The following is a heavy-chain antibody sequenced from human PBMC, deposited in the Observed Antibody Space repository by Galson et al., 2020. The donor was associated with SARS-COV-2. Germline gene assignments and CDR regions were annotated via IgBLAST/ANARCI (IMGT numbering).Heavy chain of an antibody. CDR3: AKDKGGYDSPWFDS. V-gene: IGHV3-30*18. D-gene: IGHD5-18*01. CDR1: GFTFSNYG. CDR2: TSYDGGTK. J-gene: IGHJ5*01. Sequence: GGSLRLSCAASGFTFSNYGMHWVRQAPGKGLEWVAVTSYDGGTKYYADSVKGRFTISRDNSKSTLFLEMNNLTPEDTAVYYCAKDKGGYDSPWFDSWGQGTLVTVSS.